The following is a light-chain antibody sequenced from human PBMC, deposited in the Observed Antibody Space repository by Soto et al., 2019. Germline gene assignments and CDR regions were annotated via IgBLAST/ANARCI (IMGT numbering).Light chain of an antibody. CDR2: DAS. CDR1: QDITNS. J-gene: IGKJ4*01. Sequence: DIQMTQSPSXLSASVGDRVTFTCQASQDITNSLNWYQQKPGRAPKLLIYDASNLEAGVPSRFSGGGSGTDFTFTISSLQPEDVATYYCQQYDNVSLTFGGGTKVGIK. CDR3: QQYDNVSLT. V-gene: IGKV1-33*01.